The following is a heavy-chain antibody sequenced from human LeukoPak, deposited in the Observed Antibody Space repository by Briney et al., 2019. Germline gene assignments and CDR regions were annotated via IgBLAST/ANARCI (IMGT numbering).Heavy chain of an antibody. CDR1: GYTFTVYY. CDR2: NNHDSGGT. V-gene: IGHV1-2*02. Sequence: GASVKVSCKASGYTFTVYYMHLVRQAPGQGLEWMGWNNHDSGGTNYAQTFQGRVTMTRDSSISTAYMGLSRLRSDDTAVYYCAREQFDYWGQGTLVTVSS. CDR3: AREQFDY. J-gene: IGHJ4*02.